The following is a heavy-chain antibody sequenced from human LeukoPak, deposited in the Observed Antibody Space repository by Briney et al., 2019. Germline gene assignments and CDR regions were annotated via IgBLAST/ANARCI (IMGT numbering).Heavy chain of an antibody. CDR2: IIPIFGTA. CDR3: ARVGYSGYDSRPVFNY. D-gene: IGHD5-12*01. V-gene: IGHV1-69*05. CDR1: GGTFSRYS. Sequence: ASVKFSCKASGGTFSRYSINWVRQAPGQRLEWMGGIIPIFGTANYAQKFQGRVTITRATSASTAYMELSSLRSEDTAVYYCARVGYSGYDSRPVFNYWGQGTLVTVSS. J-gene: IGHJ4*02.